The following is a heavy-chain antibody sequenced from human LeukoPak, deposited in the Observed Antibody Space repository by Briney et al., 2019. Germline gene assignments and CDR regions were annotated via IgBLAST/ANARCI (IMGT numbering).Heavy chain of an antibody. D-gene: IGHD2-21*02. CDR3: AKDRLLNCRGDCYIFDY. CDR2: IYYSGST. CDR1: GGSISSYY. Sequence: PSETLSLTCTVSGGSISSYYWSWIRQPPGKGLEWIGYIYYSGSTNYNPSLKSRVTISVDTSKNQFSLKLTSVTVADTAVYYCAKDRLLNCRGDCYIFDYWGQGTVVTVSS. J-gene: IGHJ4*02. V-gene: IGHV4-59*01.